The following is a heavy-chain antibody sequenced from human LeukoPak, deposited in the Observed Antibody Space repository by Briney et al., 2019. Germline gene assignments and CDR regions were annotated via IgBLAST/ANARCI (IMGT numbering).Heavy chain of an antibody. V-gene: IGHV4-34*01. Sequence: SETLSLTCAVYGGSFSGYYWSWIRQPPGKGLEWIGEINHSGCTNYNPSPKSRVTISVDTSKNQFSLKLSSVTAADTAVYYCARLCPGSCYPGQRRGYSYGYLNYYYYYGTDVWGQGTTVTVSS. CDR2: INHSGCT. CDR3: ARLCPGSCYPGQRRGYSYGYLNYYYYYGTDV. J-gene: IGHJ6*02. CDR1: GGSFSGYY. D-gene: IGHD5-18*01.